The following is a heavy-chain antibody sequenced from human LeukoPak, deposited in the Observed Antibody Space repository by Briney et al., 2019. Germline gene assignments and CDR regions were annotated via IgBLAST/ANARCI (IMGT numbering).Heavy chain of an antibody. D-gene: IGHD2-2*03. Sequence: GGSLRLSCAASGFTFTKYWMSWVRQAPGKGREWVANIKQDGSEKHYVDSLKGRFTISRDNAKNSVYLEMDSLRAEDTAVYYCARIGYASSTFDYWGQGTLVTVSS. CDR3: ARIGYASSTFDY. J-gene: IGHJ4*02. CDR2: IKQDGSEK. V-gene: IGHV3-7*01. CDR1: GFTFTKYW.